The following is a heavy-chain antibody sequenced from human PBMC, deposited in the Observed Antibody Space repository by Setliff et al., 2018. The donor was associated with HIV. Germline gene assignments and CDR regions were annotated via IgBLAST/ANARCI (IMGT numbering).Heavy chain of an antibody. CDR1: GFTFSTYW. CDR2: IKQDGSAK. D-gene: IGHD2-21*01. J-gene: IGHJ6*03. CDR3: ARRSGCGAGNCMDV. Sequence: PGGSLRLSCAPSGFTFSTYWMSWVRQAPGKGLEWVANIKQDGSAKYYVDSVKGRFTISRDNANSSLFLEMNSLRVEDAAVYYCARRSGCGAGNCMDVWGKGTTVTVSS. V-gene: IGHV3-7*03.